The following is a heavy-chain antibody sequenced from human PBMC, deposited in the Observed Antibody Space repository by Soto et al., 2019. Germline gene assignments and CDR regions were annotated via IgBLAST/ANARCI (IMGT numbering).Heavy chain of an antibody. D-gene: IGHD1-20*01. V-gene: IGHV1-69*12. CDR1: GGTFSSYA. CDR3: AREICSITGTTSAYYYYGTDV. CDR2: IIPTFGTA. J-gene: IGHJ6*02. Sequence: QVQLVQSGAEVKKPGSSVKVSCKASGGTFSSYAISWVRQAPGQGLEWMGGIIPTFGTANYAQKFQGRVTITADESTSTAYMELSSLRSEDTAVYYCAREICSITGTTSAYYYYGTDVWGQGTTVTVSS.